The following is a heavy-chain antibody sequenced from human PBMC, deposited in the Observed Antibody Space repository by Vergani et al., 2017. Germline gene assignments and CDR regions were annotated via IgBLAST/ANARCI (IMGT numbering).Heavy chain of an antibody. CDR3: ARGASGWYAREEDYFDY. D-gene: IGHD6-19*01. J-gene: IGHJ4*02. CDR2: ISYDGSNK. Sequence: QVQLVESGGGVVQPGRSLRLSCAASGFTFSSYAMHWVRQAPGKGLEWVAVISYDGSNKYYADSVKGRFTISRDNSKNTLYLQMNSLRAEDTAVYYCARGASGWYAREEDYFDYWGQGTLVTVSS. CDR1: GFTFSSYA. V-gene: IGHV3-30-3*01.